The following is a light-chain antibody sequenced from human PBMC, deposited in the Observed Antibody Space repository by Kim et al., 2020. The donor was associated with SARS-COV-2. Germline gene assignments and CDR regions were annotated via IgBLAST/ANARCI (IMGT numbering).Light chain of an antibody. CDR1: SLRSFY. CDR2: GKH. Sequence: LGQTVRITCQGDSLRSFYASWYQQKPGQAPVLVIYGKHNRPSGIPDRFSGSSSGNTASLTITGAQAEDEADYYCNSRDSSGNHLGVFGTGTQLTVL. CDR3: NSRDSSGNHLGV. V-gene: IGLV3-19*01. J-gene: IGLJ1*01.